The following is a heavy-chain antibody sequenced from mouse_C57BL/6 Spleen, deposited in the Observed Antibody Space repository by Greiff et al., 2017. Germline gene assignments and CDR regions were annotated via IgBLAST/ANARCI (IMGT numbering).Heavy chain of an antibody. CDR1: GYTFTDYN. CDR3: ASELWPVPYYFGY. D-gene: IGHD4-1*01. J-gene: IGHJ2*01. CDR2: INPNNGGT. V-gene: IGHV1-22*01. Sequence: VQLQQPGPELVKPGASVKMSCKASGYTFTDYNMHWVKQSHGKSLEWIGYINPNNGGTSYNQKFKGKATLTVNKSSSTAYMELGSLTSEDSAVYYCASELWPVPYYFGYWGQGTTLTVSS.